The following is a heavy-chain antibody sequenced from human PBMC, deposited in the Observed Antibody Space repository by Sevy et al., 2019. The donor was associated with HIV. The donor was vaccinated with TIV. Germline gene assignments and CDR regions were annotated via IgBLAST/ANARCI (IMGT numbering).Heavy chain of an antibody. J-gene: IGHJ6*03. CDR1: GFTFSSYS. D-gene: IGHD3-22*01. CDR3: ARGTYYYDSSGYPLNYYYYYYMDV. V-gene: IGHV3-21*01. CDR2: ISSSSSYI. Sequence: GGSLRLSCSASGFTFSSYSMNWVRQAPGKGLEWVSSISSSSSYIYYADSVKGRFTISRDNAKNSLYLQMNSLRAEDTAVYYCARGTYYYDSSGYPLNYYYYYYMDVWGKGTTVTVSS.